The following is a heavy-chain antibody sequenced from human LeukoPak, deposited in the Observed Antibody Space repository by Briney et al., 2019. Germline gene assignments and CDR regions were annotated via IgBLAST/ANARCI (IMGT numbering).Heavy chain of an antibody. V-gene: IGHV3-53*01. CDR2: IYSGGST. CDR3: ARHRGGYGVLIDY. Sequence: GGSLRLSCAASGFTVSSNYMSWVRQAPGKGLEWVSVIYSGGSTYYADSVKGRFTISRDNSKNTLYLQMNSLRAEDTAVYYCARHRGGYGVLIDYWGQGTLVTVSS. CDR1: GFTVSSNY. J-gene: IGHJ4*02. D-gene: IGHD1-26*01.